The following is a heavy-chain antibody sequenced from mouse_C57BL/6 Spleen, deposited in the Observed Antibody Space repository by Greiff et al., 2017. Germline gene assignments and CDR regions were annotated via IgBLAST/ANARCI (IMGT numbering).Heavy chain of an antibody. Sequence: EVQLQQSGPGLVKPSQSLSLTCSVPGYSITSGYYWNWIRPFPGHNLEWMGYISYDSSNNYNPYRKNLISITRDTSKNQFFLKLNSVPTEDTATYYCAIDKGPYDYDGGFDYWGQGTTLTVSS. V-gene: IGHV3-6*01. J-gene: IGHJ2*01. CDR1: GYSITSGYY. CDR2: ISYDSSN. D-gene: IGHD2-4*01. CDR3: AIDKGPYDYDGGFDY.